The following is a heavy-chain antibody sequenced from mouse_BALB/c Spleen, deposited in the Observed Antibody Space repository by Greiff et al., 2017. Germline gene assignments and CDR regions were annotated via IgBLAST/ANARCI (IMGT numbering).Heavy chain of an antibody. D-gene: IGHD2-1*01. CDR2: ISDGGSYT. Sequence: EVQLVESGGGLVKPGGSLKLSCAASGFTFSDYYMYWVRQTPEKRLEWVATISDGGSYTYYPDSVKGRFTISRDNAKNNLYLQMSSLKSEDTAMYYCARGDYYGNYGAWFAYWGQGTLVTVSA. CDR3: ARGDYYGNYGAWFAY. CDR1: GFTFSDYY. V-gene: IGHV5-4*02. J-gene: IGHJ3*01.